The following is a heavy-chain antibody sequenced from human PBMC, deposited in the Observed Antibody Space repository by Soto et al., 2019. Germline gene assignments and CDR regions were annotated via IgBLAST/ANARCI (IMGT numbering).Heavy chain of an antibody. V-gene: IGHV4-31*03. D-gene: IGHD1-26*01. J-gene: IGHJ4*02. CDR2: IYYSGST. Sequence: QVQLQESGPGLVKPSQTLSLTCTVSGGSISSGGYYWSWIRQHPGKGLEWIGYIYYSGSTYYNPSRKSRVTVTGDTSKTRFSLKQSSVTAADTAVYYCARVDTSMGATCVSYWGQGTLVTVSS. CDR1: GGSISSGGYY. CDR3: ARVDTSMGATCVSY.